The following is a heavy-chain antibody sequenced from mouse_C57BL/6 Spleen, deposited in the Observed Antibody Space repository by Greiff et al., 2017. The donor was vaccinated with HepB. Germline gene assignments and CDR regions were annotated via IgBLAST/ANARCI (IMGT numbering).Heavy chain of an antibody. CDR2: ISSGSSTI. J-gene: IGHJ1*03. V-gene: IGHV5-17*01. CDR3: ARNYYSNYYWYFDV. D-gene: IGHD2-5*01. Sequence: EVQRVESGGGLVKPGGSLKLSCAASGFTFSDYGMHWVRQAPEKGLEWVAYISSGSSTIYYADTVKGRFTISRDNAKNTLFLQMTSLRSEDTAMYDCARNYYSNYYWYFDVWGTGTTVTVSS. CDR1: GFTFSDYG.